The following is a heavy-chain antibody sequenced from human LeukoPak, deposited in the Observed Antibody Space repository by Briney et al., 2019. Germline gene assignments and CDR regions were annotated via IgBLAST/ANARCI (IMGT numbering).Heavy chain of an antibody. Sequence: EPLKISCKGSGYSFGNRWIGWVRQMPGKGLEWMGIIYPDYSDTIYSPSFEGQVTISADKSISTAYLQWSSLKASDTAMYYCARGAYGSGSYYNYYGMDVWGQGTTVTVSS. CDR1: GYSFGNRW. D-gene: IGHD3-10*01. CDR3: ARGAYGSGSYYNYYGMDV. CDR2: IYPDYSDT. J-gene: IGHJ6*02. V-gene: IGHV5-51*01.